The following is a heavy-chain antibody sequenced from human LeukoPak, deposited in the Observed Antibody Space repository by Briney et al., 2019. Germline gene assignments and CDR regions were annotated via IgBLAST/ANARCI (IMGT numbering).Heavy chain of an antibody. CDR2: INPNSGGT. CDR3: ARDPSTGEGYFDY. D-gene: IGHD2-21*01. Sequence: GASVKVSCKASGYTFTGYYMHWVRQAPGQGLEWMGWINPNSGGTNYAQKFQGRVTMTRDTSNSTAYMELSRLRSDDTAVYYCARDPSTGEGYFDYWGQGTLVTVSS. V-gene: IGHV1-2*02. CDR1: GYTFTGYY. J-gene: IGHJ4*02.